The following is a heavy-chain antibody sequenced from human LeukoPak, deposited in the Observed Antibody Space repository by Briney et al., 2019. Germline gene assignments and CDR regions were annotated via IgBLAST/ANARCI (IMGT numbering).Heavy chain of an antibody. Sequence: GSLRLSCAASGFTFSSYSMNWVRQAPGKGLEWVSSISRTGSYIYYADLVKGRFTISRDNAKNSLYLQMNSLRAEDTAVYYCARVKEASAFDVWGQGTMVTVSS. J-gene: IGHJ3*01. CDR1: GFTFSSYS. CDR3: ARVKEASAFDV. D-gene: IGHD5-12*01. CDR2: ISRTGSYI. V-gene: IGHV3-21*01.